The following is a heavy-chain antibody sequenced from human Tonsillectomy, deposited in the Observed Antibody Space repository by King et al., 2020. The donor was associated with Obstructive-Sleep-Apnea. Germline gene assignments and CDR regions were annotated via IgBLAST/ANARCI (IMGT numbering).Heavy chain of an antibody. CDR3: AKSYHSASVRRPECFQH. D-gene: IGHD2-2*01. J-gene: IGHJ1*01. CDR2: ITGDARTT. CDR1: GFTFAKYA. V-gene: IGHV3-23*04. Sequence: VQLVESGGDLVQPGGSLRLSCTASGFTFAKYAMIWVRQAPGKGLEWVSAITGDARTTYYADSVRGRFTISRDNSNTTLFLQMSSLRGDDTAVYYCAKSYHSASVRRPECFQHWGQGTLVSVSS.